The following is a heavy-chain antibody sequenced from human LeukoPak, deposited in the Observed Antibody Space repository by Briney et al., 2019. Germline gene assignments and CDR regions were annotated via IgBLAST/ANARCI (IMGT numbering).Heavy chain of an antibody. CDR3: ARDPGGGYFDY. CDR1: GYSFSGFY. D-gene: IGHD2-15*01. CDR2: ITPNTGGT. V-gene: IGHV1-2*02. J-gene: IGHJ4*02. Sequence: ASVKVSCKASGYSFSGFYMHWVRQAPGQGLEWMGWITPNTGGTDYAQKFQGRVTMTRDTTISTAYMELSSLRPEDTAMYFCARDPGGGYFDYWGQGTLVTVSS.